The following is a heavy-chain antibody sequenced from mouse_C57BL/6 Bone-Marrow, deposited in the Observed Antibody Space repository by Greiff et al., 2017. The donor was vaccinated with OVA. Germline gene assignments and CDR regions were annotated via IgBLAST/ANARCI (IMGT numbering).Heavy chain of an antibody. CDR3: AKGYRI. V-gene: IGHV1-59*01. CDR1: GYTFTSYW. D-gene: IGHD2-2*01. CDR2: IDPSDSYT. Sequence: QVQLQQSGAELVRPGTSVKLSCKASGYTFTSYWMHWVKQRPGQGLEWIGVIDPSDSYTNYNQKFKGKATLTVDTSSSTAYMQLSSLTSEDSAVYYCAKGYRIWGQGTTLTVSS. J-gene: IGHJ2*01.